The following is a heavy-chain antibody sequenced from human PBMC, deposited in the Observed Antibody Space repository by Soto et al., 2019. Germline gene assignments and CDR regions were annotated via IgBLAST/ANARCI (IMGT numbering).Heavy chain of an antibody. CDR3: AHILNYYQFDRFDP. D-gene: IGHD3-10*01. V-gene: IGHV2-5*02. Sequence: QITLKESGRTLVKPTQTLTLTCTFSGFSLSTNGVGVGWIRQPPGKALEWLALIYWDGDKRYSPSLKSRLTVTKDTSNNQVVLTMSIMDPVDTSSSHCAHILNYYQFDRFDPWGQGILVTVSS. CDR2: IYWDGDK. J-gene: IGHJ5*02. CDR1: GFSLSTNGVG.